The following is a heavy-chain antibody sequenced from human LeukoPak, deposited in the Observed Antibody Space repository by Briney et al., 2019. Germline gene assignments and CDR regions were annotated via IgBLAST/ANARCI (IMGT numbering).Heavy chain of an antibody. Sequence: GGSLRLSCAASGFTFSSYSMNWVRQAPGKGLEWVSYISGSSTTIYYADSVKGRFTISRDNAKNSLYLQMNSLRDEDTAVYYCARGRTATPYFDYWGQGTLVTVSS. D-gene: IGHD5-18*01. CDR3: ARGRTATPYFDY. CDR1: GFTFSSYS. CDR2: ISGSSTTI. J-gene: IGHJ4*02. V-gene: IGHV3-48*02.